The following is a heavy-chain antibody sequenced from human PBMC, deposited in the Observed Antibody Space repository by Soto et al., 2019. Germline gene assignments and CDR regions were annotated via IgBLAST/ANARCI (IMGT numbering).Heavy chain of an antibody. V-gene: IGHV4-59*08. J-gene: IGHJ4*02. CDR1: GGTLSSWY. Sequence: PSETLSLTCTVAGGTLSSWYLSWIRQPPGKGLEWIGYIYYSGSTNCNPSLKSRVTISVDTSKNQFSLKLSSVTAADTAVYYCARRYGSAIDYWGQGTLVTVSS. D-gene: IGHD1-26*01. CDR2: IYYSGST. CDR3: ARRYGSAIDY.